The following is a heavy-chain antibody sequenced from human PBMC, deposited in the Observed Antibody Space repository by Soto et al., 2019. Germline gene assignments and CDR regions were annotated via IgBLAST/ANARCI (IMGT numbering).Heavy chain of an antibody. D-gene: IGHD2-21*02. CDR3: ARGYCGGDCYPGYFPL. Sequence: SETLSLTCAVSGGSISSGGYSWSWIRQPPGKGLEWIGCIYHSGSTYYNPSLKSRVTISVDRSKNQFSLKLSSVTAADTAVYYCARGYCGGDCYPGYFPLWGQGSLVTVSS. CDR1: GGSISSGGYS. CDR2: IYHSGST. J-gene: IGHJ1*01. V-gene: IGHV4-30-2*01.